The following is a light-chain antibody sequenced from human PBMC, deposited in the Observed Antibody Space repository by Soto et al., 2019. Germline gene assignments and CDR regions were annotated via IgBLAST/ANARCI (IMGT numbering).Light chain of an antibody. CDR2: AAS. V-gene: IGKV1-27*01. J-gene: IGKJ3*01. Sequence: DIHMTQSPSSLSASVGDRVTITGRASQGISNYLAWYQQKPGKVPKLLIYAASTLQSGVPSRFSGSGSGTDFTLNISSLQPEDVATYYCQGITFGPGTKVDIK. CDR3: QGIT. CDR1: QGISNY.